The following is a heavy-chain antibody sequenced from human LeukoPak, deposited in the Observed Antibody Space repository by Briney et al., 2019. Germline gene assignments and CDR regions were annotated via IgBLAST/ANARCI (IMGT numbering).Heavy chain of an antibody. CDR3: AKDTRIDY. CDR1: GFTFSSYA. J-gene: IGHJ4*02. Sequence: GGSLRLSCAASGFTFSSYAMSWVRQAPGKGLDWVSTLSSNGGSTYYADSVKGRFTISSDNSKSTLYLQMNTLRAEDTAVYYCAKDTRIDYWGQGTLVTVSS. V-gene: IGHV3-23*01. CDR2: LSSNGGST.